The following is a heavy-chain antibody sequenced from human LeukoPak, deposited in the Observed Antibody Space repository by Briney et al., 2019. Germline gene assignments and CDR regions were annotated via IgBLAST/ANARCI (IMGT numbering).Heavy chain of an antibody. Sequence: ASVKVSCKASGYPFTSYGLTWVQQTPGQGLQWMGWIAAYNGATNYAQIFQGRISMTTDTSTNTGYMELRSLTSDDTAVYYCAREDSNSENFWGQGTLVTVSS. J-gene: IGHJ4*02. D-gene: IGHD2/OR15-2a*01. CDR2: IAAYNGAT. CDR1: GYPFTSYG. CDR3: AREDSNSENF. V-gene: IGHV1-18*01.